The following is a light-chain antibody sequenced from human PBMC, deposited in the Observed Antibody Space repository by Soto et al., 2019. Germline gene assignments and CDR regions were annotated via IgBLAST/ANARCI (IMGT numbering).Light chain of an antibody. J-gene: IGKJ5*01. CDR2: GTS. CDR3: QQPDT. Sequence: EIVLTQSACTLSLSPGERATLSCRASESVSTSYLAWYQQSPGEAPRLLIYGTSSRATGIPDRCSGSGSGTDFTLTISRLEPEDFAVYYCQQPDTFGQGTRLEIK. CDR1: ESVSTSY. V-gene: IGKV3-20*01.